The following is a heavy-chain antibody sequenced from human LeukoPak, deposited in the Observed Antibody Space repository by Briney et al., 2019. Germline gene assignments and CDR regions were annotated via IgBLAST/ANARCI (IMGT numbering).Heavy chain of an antibody. CDR1: GGSISSYY. D-gene: IGHD3-3*01. CDR2: FYASGS. CDR3: AKYYDFWSGYYDV. Sequence: SETLSLTCTVSGGSISSYYWSRIRQPAGKGLEWIGRFYASGSNYNPSLKSRVTMSIDTSKNQFFLKLSSVTAADTAVYYCAKYYDFWSGYYDVWGQGTMVTVSS. V-gene: IGHV4-4*07. J-gene: IGHJ3*01.